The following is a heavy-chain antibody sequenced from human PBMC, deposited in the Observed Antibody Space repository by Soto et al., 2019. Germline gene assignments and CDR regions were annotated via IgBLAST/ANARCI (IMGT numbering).Heavy chain of an antibody. V-gene: IGHV3-15*07. CDR2: IKSKTDGGTT. CDR3: SFLPHYDFWSGSFYYYGMDV. CDR1: GFTFSNAW. D-gene: IGHD3-3*01. J-gene: IGHJ6*02. Sequence: GGSLRLSCAASGFTFSNAWMNWVRQAPGKGLEWVGRIKSKTDGGTTDYDAPVKGRFTISRDDSKNKLYLKMNSQKTEDTAEDYFSFLPHYDFWSGSFYYYGMDVWGQGTTVTVSS.